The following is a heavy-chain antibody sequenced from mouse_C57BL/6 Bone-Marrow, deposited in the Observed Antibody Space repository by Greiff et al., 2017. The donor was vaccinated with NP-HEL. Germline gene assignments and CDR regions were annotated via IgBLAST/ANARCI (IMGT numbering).Heavy chain of an antibody. CDR3: ARGELGEYYFDY. J-gene: IGHJ2*01. V-gene: IGHV1-81*01. CDR1: GYTFTSYG. D-gene: IGHD4-1*01. Sequence: QVQLQQSGAELARPGASVKLSCKASGYTFTSYGISWVKQRTGQGLEWIGEIYPRSGNTYYNEKFKGKATLTADKSSSTAYMELRSLTSEDSAVYFCARGELGEYYFDYWGQGTTLTVSS. CDR2: IYPRSGNT.